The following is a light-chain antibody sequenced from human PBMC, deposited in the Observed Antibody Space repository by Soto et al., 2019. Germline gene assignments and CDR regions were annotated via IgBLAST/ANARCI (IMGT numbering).Light chain of an antibody. CDR2: GAF. J-gene: IGKJ5*01. CDR3: QQYRMSPNT. Sequence: EIVLTQSPATLSLSPGERATLSCRASPSVTNFLAWYQQKPGQAPRLLIYGAFNRATGIPARFSGSGSGTDFSLTIRGLKPEDFAVYYCQQYRMSPNTFGKGTRLEIK. CDR1: PSVTNF. V-gene: IGKV3-20*01.